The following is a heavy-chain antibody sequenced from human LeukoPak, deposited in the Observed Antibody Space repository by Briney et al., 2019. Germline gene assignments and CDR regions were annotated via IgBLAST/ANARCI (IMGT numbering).Heavy chain of an antibody. Sequence: ASVKVSCKTSGYGFTNYGVAWVRQAPGQGLEWMGWISGENGSINFAQKFQGRVTMTTDTSARIAYMEMRSLTSDDAAVYFCARWGVHGTTTFCFDYWSQGSLVTVSS. CDR3: ARWGVHGTTTFCFDY. D-gene: IGHD2/OR15-2a*01. J-gene: IGHJ4*02. V-gene: IGHV1-18*01. CDR2: ISGENGSI. CDR1: GYGFTNYG.